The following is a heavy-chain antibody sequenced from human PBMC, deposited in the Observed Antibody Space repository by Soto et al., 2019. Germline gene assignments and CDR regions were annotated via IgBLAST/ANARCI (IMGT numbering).Heavy chain of an antibody. CDR2: INHSGST. V-gene: IGHV4-34*01. D-gene: IGHD3-16*01. Sequence: SETLSLTCAVYGSFFSGYYWSGRRQPPGRGGEGVGEINHSGSTKYNPSPRRRVTISLEMSKNQFSLKLSSVTAADTAVYYCARGRPVGGPGFKLDSWGQGTLVTVSS. J-gene: IGHJ4*02. CDR3: ARGRPVGGPGFKLDS. CDR1: GSFFSGYY.